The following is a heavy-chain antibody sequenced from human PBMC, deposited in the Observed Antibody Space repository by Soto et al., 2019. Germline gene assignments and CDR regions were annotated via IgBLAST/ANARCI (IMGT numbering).Heavy chain of an antibody. CDR3: AKRAVTGVLWFFDH. V-gene: IGHV3-23*01. D-gene: IGHD6-19*01. CDR1: GFIFSDYP. CDR2: IGVSGADT. Sequence: EAQLLESGGDLVQPGGSLRLSCVASGFIFSDYPMTWVRQAPGKGLEWVSTIGVSGADTYYADSVKGRFTITRVNSKNTVYVQMNSLRAEDTAVYYCAKRAVTGVLWFFDHWGQGALVAVSS. J-gene: IGHJ4*02.